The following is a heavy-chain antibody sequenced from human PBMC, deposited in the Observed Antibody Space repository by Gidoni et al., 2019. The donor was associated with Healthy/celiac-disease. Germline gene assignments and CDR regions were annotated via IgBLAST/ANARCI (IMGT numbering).Heavy chain of an antibody. CDR3: AREGERGYSYGFDS. D-gene: IGHD5-18*01. V-gene: IGHV1-2*06. J-gene: IGHJ4*02. CDR1: GSTFTGYY. CDR2: INPNSGGT. Sequence: QVQLVQSGAEVKKPGASVKVSCKASGSTFTGYYMHWVRQAPGQGLEWMGRINPNSGGTNYAQKFQGRVTMTRDTSINTAYMELSRLRSDDTAVYYCAREGERGYSYGFDSWGQGTLVTVSS.